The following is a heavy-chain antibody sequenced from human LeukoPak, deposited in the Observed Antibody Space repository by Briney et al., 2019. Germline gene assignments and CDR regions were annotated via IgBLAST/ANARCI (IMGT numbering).Heavy chain of an antibody. CDR3: AKYHYDSSGYWYFDL. D-gene: IGHD3-22*01. Sequence: GGSLRLSCVASGFTLSNYAMSWVRQAPGKGQEWVSDISGSGGSTYYADSVKGRFTISRDNSKNTLYLQMNSLRAEDTAVYYCAKYHYDSSGYWYFDLWGRGTLLTVSS. J-gene: IGHJ2*01. CDR2: ISGSGGST. V-gene: IGHV3-23*01. CDR1: GFTLSNYA.